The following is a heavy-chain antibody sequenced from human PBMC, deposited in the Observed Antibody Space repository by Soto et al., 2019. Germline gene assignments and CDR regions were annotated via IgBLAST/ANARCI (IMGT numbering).Heavy chain of an antibody. J-gene: IGHJ4*02. Sequence: SETLSLSCTVSGGSISSGDYYWSWIRQPPGKGLEWIGYIYYSGSTYYNPSLKSRVTISVDTSKNQFSLKLSSVTAADTAVYYCARDPYCTNGLCYVGGFDYWGQGTLVTVS. CDR2: IYYSGST. CDR1: GGSISSGDYY. CDR3: ARDPYCTNGLCYVGGFDY. D-gene: IGHD2-8*01. V-gene: IGHV4-30-4*01.